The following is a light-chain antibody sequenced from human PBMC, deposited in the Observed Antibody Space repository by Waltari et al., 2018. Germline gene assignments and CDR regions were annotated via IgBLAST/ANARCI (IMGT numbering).Light chain of an antibody. Sequence: QSVLTQPPSASGTPGQRVTIYCSGSNPNLGSNTVNWYQHLPGTAPKLLIYNNNQRPSGVPDRFSGSKSGTSASLAISGLLSEDEGDYYCAGWDDSLNGVVFGGGTKLTVL. CDR1: NPNLGSNT. J-gene: IGLJ2*01. CDR3: AGWDDSLNGVV. CDR2: NNN. V-gene: IGLV1-44*01.